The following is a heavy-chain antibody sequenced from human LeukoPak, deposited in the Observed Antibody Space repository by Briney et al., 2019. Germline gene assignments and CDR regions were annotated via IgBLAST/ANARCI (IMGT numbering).Heavy chain of an antibody. Sequence: GGSLCLSRAASGFTFSNAWMSWVRQAPGKGLEWVGRIKSKTDGGTTDYAAPVRGSVTISRDDSKNMLYLQMNSLKTEDTAVHYCTTDGMDYHSSFDIWAQGPVVTVSS. CDR2: IKSKTDGGTT. CDR3: TTDGMDYHSSFDI. D-gene: IGHD3-22*01. J-gene: IGHJ1*01. CDR1: GFTFSNAW. V-gene: IGHV3-15*01.